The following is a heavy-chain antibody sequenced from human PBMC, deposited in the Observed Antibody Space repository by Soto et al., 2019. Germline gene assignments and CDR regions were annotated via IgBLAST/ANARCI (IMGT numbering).Heavy chain of an antibody. V-gene: IGHV4-61*01. J-gene: IGHJ5*01. Sequence: SETLSLTCTVSGDSVTSGNYYWSWIRQPPGKGLEWIGHIYYSGSTNYSPSLKSRVTISLDTSNNQFSLKVTSVTAADTAVYYCAKEGSATTVTTCPDSWGQGTLVTVSS. CDR3: AKEGSATTVTTCPDS. D-gene: IGHD4-17*01. CDR2: IYYSGST. CDR1: GDSVTSGNYY.